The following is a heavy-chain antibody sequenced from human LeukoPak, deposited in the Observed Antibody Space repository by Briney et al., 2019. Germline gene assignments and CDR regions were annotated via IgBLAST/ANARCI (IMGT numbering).Heavy chain of an antibody. CDR1: GGTFSSYA. Sequence: ASVKVSCKASGGTFSSYAIRWVRQAPGQGLEWMGIINPSGGSTSYAQKFQGRVTMTRDTSTSTVYMEMSSLRSEDTAVYYCARGWSYDSSGYYYLAYWGQGTLVTVSS. CDR2: INPSGGST. CDR3: ARGWSYDSSGYYYLAY. J-gene: IGHJ4*02. V-gene: IGHV1-46*01. D-gene: IGHD3-22*01.